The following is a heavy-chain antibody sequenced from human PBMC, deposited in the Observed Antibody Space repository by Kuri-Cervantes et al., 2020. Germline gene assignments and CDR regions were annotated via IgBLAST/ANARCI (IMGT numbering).Heavy chain of an antibody. Sequence: ASVKVSCKASGYTFTSYAMHWVRQAPGQRLEWMGWINAGNGNTKYSQKFQGRVTITRDTSAGTAYMELSSLRSEDTAVYYCAISGYEQNYYYYYMDVWGKGTTVTVSS. J-gene: IGHJ6*03. CDR3: AISGYEQNYYYYYMDV. CDR2: INAGNGNT. D-gene: IGHD1/OR15-1a*01. CDR1: GYTFTSYA. V-gene: IGHV1-3*01.